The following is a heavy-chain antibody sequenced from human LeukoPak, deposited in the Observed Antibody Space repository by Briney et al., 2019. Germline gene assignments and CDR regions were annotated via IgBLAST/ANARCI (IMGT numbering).Heavy chain of an antibody. CDR1: GYTLTELS. J-gene: IGHJ4*02. D-gene: IGHD6-13*01. CDR3: ATGVAAYYYFDY. V-gene: IGHV1-24*01. Sequence: GASVKVSCKVSGYTLTELSMHWVRQAPGKGLEWMGGFDPEDGETIYAQKFQGRVTMTEDTSTDTAYMGLSSLRSEDTAVYYCATGVAAYYYFDYWGQGTLVTVSS. CDR2: FDPEDGET.